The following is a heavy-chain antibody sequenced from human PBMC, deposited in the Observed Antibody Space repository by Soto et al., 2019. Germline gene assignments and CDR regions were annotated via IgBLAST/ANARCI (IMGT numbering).Heavy chain of an antibody. CDR1: GGSISSYY. CDR2: IYYSGST. D-gene: IGHD3-3*01. Sequence: SETLSLTCTVSGGSISSYYWSWIRQPPGKGLEWIGYIYYSGSTNYNPSLKSRVTISVDTSKNQFSLKLSSATAADTAVYYCARDASYDFWSGYQTYNWFDPWGQGTLVTVSS. CDR3: ARDASYDFWSGYQTYNWFDP. J-gene: IGHJ5*02. V-gene: IGHV4-59*01.